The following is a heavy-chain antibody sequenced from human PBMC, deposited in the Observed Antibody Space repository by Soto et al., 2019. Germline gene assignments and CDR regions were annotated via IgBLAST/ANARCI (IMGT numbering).Heavy chain of an antibody. D-gene: IGHD3-22*01. Sequence: GGSLRLSCAASGFTFSSYWMHWVRQVPGKGLVWVSRINSEGTGTIYADSVKGRFTISRDNAKNTLYLQMNSLRAEDTAVYYCLRDYESSGYKSDYWGQGTPATVSS. CDR1: GFTFSSYW. CDR2: INSEGTGT. V-gene: IGHV3-74*01. J-gene: IGHJ4*02. CDR3: LRDYESSGYKSDY.